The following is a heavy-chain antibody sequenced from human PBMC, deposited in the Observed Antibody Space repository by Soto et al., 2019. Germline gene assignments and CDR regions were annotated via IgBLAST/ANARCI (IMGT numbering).Heavy chain of an antibody. D-gene: IGHD6-6*01. CDR3: VATLAAPRLHWLGP. J-gene: IGHJ4*03. CDR1: RGSLSEKY. CDR2: IFANGHA. V-gene: IGHV4-4*07. Sequence: SQTLSLTCILCRGSLSEKYSNWGRQPPGKGLEWIGLIFANGHADYNPSLKCRVTMSVAACNSAYSLRLTYMPAPDTAAYSCVATLAAPRLHWLGPWGRGTLVKTSS.